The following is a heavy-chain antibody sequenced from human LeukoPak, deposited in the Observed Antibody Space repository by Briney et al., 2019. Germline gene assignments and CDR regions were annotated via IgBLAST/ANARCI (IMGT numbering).Heavy chain of an antibody. CDR2: MNPNSGNT. J-gene: IGHJ3*02. CDR1: GYTFTSYD. Sequence: ASVKVSCKASGYTFTSYDINWVRQATGQGLEWMGWMNPNSGNTGYAQKFQGRVTMTRNTSISTAYMELSSLRSEDTAVYYCARSRPHDSSGYYDAFDIWGQGTMVTVSS. D-gene: IGHD3-22*01. V-gene: IGHV1-8*01. CDR3: ARSRPHDSSGYYDAFDI.